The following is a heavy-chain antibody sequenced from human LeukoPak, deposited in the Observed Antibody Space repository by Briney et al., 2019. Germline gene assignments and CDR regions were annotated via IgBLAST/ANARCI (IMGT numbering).Heavy chain of an antibody. D-gene: IGHD3-10*01. CDR1: GGSFSGYY. V-gene: IGHV4-34*01. CDR3: ARQLFGGSGSYWHYGMDV. Sequence: PSETLSLTCAVYGGSFSGYYWSWIRQPPGKGLEWIGEINHSGSTNYNPSLKSRVTISVDKSKNQFSLKLSSVTAADTAVYYCARQLFGGSGSYWHYGMDVWGQGTTVTVSS. CDR2: INHSGST. J-gene: IGHJ6*02.